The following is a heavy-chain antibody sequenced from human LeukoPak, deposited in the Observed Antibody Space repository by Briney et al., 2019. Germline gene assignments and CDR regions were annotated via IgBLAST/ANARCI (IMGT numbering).Heavy chain of an antibody. D-gene: IGHD2-2*02. CDR3: ARGLYGDY. Sequence: SETLSLTCTVSGGSISSKTYYWGWIRQPPGKGLEWIGTIYYSGSTYYNPSLKSRVTISVDTSKNQFSLKLSSVTAADTAVYYCARGLYGDYWGQGTLVTVSS. CDR2: IYYSGST. V-gene: IGHV4-39*01. CDR1: GGSISSKTYY. J-gene: IGHJ4*02.